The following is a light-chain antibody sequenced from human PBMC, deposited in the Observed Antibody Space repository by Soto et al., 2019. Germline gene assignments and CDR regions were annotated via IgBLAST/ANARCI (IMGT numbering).Light chain of an antibody. Sequence: AIRMTQSPSSFSASTGDIVSITCRATQDIGTYLAWYQQIPGKAPKLLIYDASTLQTGVPSRFSGSGSGTEFTLTISSLQPDDFATYYCQQSYSYFRTFGQGTKVDIK. CDR1: QDIGTY. CDR3: QQSYSYFRT. V-gene: IGKV1-8*01. J-gene: IGKJ1*01. CDR2: DAS.